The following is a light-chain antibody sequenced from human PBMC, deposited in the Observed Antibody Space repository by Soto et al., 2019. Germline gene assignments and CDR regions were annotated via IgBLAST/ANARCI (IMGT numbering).Light chain of an antibody. Sequence: VLTQSPDTLSLSPGERATLSCRASADVNTFLAWYQQRPGQAPRLLIYDADNKATGIPVRFSGSGPGTDFTITISSLEPEDFAVYYCQQRKYWPPLTFGGGTKVELK. CDR3: QQRKYWPPLT. J-gene: IGKJ4*01. CDR1: ADVNTF. CDR2: DAD. V-gene: IGKV3-11*01.